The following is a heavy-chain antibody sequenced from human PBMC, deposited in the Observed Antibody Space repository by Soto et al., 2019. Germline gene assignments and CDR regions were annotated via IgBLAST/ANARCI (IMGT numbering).Heavy chain of an antibody. V-gene: IGHV1-18*01. CDR3: ARDVLRYFDKLTSPDAFDI. CDR2: ISAYNGNT. D-gene: IGHD3-9*01. CDR1: GYTFTSYG. J-gene: IGHJ3*02. Sequence: ASLKVSCKASGYTFTSYGISWVRQAPGQGLEWMGWISAYNGNTNYAQKLQGRVTMTTDTSTSTAYMELRSLRSDDTAVYYCARDVLRYFDKLTSPDAFDIWGQGTMVTVSS.